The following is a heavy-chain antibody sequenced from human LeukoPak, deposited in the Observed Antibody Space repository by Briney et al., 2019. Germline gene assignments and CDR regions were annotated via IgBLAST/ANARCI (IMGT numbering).Heavy chain of an antibody. J-gene: IGHJ4*02. CDR2: ISAYNGNT. D-gene: IGHD3-9*01. CDR3: ARGGDGDILTGLVFDY. V-gene: IGHV1-18*01. CDR1: GYRFTSYG. Sequence: ASVKVSCKASGYRFTSYGISWVRQAPGQGLEWMGWISAYNGNTNYAQKLQGRVTMTTDTSTSTAYMELRSLRSDDTAVYYCARGGDGDILTGLVFDYWGREPWSPSPQ.